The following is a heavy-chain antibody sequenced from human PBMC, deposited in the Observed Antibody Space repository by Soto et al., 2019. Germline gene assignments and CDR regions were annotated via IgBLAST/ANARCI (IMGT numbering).Heavy chain of an antibody. Sequence: SETLSLTCAVSGGSISSGGYSWSWIRQPPGKGLEWIGYIYHSGSTYYNPSLKSRVTISLDRSKKQFSLKLSSVTAAEAAVYYCARGMTTVTTLDYWGQGTLVTVSS. CDR1: GGSISSGGYS. J-gene: IGHJ4*02. CDR3: ARGMTTVTTLDY. D-gene: IGHD4-17*01. V-gene: IGHV4-30-2*01. CDR2: IYHSGST.